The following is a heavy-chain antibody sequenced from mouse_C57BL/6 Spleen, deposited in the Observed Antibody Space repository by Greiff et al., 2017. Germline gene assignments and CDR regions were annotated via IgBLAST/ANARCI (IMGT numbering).Heavy chain of an antibody. CDR2: IYPGSGST. CDR1: GYTFTSYW. D-gene: IGHD2-4*01. J-gene: IGHJ3*01. CDR3: ARSYYDYDPWFAY. Sequence: QVQLQQSGAELVKPGASVKMSCKASGYTFTSYWITWVKQRPGQGLEWIGDIYPGSGSTNYNEKFKSKATLTVDTSSSTAYMQLSSLTSEDSAVYYCARSYYDYDPWFAYWGQGTLVTVSA. V-gene: IGHV1-55*01.